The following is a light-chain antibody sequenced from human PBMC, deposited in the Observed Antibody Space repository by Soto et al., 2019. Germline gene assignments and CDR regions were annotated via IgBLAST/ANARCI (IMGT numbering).Light chain of an antibody. Sequence: EIVLTHSRGTLSLSPWEEATLSCRAIQNVDSNYLAWYQQKPGQTPRLIIYGASGRADGIPHRFSGSGFGTDFTLTISKVEPEDFAVYYCQQYGTPRSVTFGQGTRLEIK. CDR1: QNVDSNY. V-gene: IGKV3-20*01. CDR3: QQYGTPRSVT. CDR2: GAS. J-gene: IGKJ5*01.